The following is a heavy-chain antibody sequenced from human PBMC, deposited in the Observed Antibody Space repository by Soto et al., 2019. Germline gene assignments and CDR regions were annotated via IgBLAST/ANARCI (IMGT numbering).Heavy chain of an antibody. CDR2: IIPIFGTA. Sequence: ASVKVSCKASGGTFSSYAISWVRQAPGQGLEWMGGIIPIFGTANYAQKFQGRVTITADESTSTAYMELSSLRSEDTAVYYCARVSKTVTTRTRWFDPWGQGTLVTVSS. CDR1: GGTFSSYA. J-gene: IGHJ5*02. D-gene: IGHD4-4*01. CDR3: ARVSKTVTTRTRWFDP. V-gene: IGHV1-69*13.